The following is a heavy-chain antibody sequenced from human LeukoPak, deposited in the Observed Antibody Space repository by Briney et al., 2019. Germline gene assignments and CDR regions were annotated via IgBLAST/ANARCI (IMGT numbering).Heavy chain of an antibody. CDR2: MNSNSCNK. D-gene: IGHD5-18*01. J-gene: IGHJ6*02. CDR1: GYTFTSYD. CDR3: ARASTRIQLWSPYYGMDV. Sequence: GASVNVSYKASGYTFTSYDINGVRQATGQGLEGMGWMNSNSCNKGYAQEFQGRLTMTRNTSLRTAYMELSSLRSEDTAVYYCARASTRIQLWSPYYGMDVCGQGTTVTASS. V-gene: IGHV1-8*01.